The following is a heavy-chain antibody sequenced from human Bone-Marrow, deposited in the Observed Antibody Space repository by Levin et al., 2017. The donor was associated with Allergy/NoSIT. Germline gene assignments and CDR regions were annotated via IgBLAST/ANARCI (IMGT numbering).Heavy chain of an antibody. CDR1: GGTFSSYA. J-gene: IGHJ6*02. CDR2: IIPIFGTA. Sequence: SVKVSCKASGGTFSSYAISWVRQAPGQGLEWMGGIIPIFGTANYAQKFQGRVTITADESTSTAYMELSSLRSEDTAVYYCARALIVVVPAASSYYGMDVWGQGTTVTVSS. CDR3: ARALIVVVPAASSYYGMDV. V-gene: IGHV1-69*13. D-gene: IGHD2-2*01.